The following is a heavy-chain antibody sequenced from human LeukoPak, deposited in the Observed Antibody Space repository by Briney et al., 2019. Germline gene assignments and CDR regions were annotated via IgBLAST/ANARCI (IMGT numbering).Heavy chain of an antibody. CDR1: GGSISSYY. Sequence: SETLSLTCTVSGGSISSYYWSWIRQPPGKGLEWIGYICYSWSTNYNPSLKSRVTISVDTSKNQFSLKLSSVTAADAAVYYCARIPGSSAEVWFDPWGQGTLVTVSS. CDR3: ARIPGSSAEVWFDP. D-gene: IGHD6-6*01. V-gene: IGHV4-59*08. J-gene: IGHJ5*02. CDR2: ICYSWST.